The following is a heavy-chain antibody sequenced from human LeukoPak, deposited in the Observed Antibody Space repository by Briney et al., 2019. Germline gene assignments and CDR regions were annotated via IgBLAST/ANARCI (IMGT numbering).Heavy chain of an antibody. CDR1: GGSISNYF. CDR2: IYYSGST. D-gene: IGHD1-26*01. J-gene: IGHJ4*02. CDR3: VRHYVLHIVGPSY. Sequence: PSETLSLTCTVSGGSISNYFWSWIRQPPGKGLEWIGFIYYSGSTNYNPSFKSRVTISVDSSKNQFSLKVNSVTAADTAMYFCVRHYVLHIVGPSYWGQGILVTVSS. V-gene: IGHV4-59*08.